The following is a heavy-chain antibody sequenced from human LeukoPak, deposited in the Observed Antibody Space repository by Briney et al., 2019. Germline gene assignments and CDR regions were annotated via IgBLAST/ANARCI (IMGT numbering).Heavy chain of an antibody. CDR3: ARDYAFDI. Sequence: SETLSLTCTAPGASISSSFYYWSWIRQPPGKGLEWIGYIYYIGSTNYNPSLKSRVTISVDTSKNQFSLKLSSVTAADTAVYYCARDYAFDIWGQGTMVTVSS. CDR2: IYYIGST. J-gene: IGHJ3*02. V-gene: IGHV4-61*01. CDR1: GASISSSFYY.